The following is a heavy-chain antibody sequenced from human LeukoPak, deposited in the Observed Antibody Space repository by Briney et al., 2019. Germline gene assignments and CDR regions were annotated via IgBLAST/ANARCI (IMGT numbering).Heavy chain of an antibody. CDR3: ARDTGGGYSCYDC. CDR1: GFTFSSYW. D-gene: IGHD5-18*01. J-gene: IGHJ4*02. V-gene: IGHV3-7*01. CDR2: IKQDGSEK. Sequence: GGSLRLSCAASGFTFSSYWMTWIRXXXXXXXXXXXNIKQDGSEKYYVDSVKGRFTISRDNAKNSLYLQMNSLRAEDTAVYYCARDTGGGYSCYDCWGQGTLVTVSS.